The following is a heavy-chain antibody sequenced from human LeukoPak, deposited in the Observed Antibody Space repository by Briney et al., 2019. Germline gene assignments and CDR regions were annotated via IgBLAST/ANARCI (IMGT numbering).Heavy chain of an antibody. D-gene: IGHD5-24*01. CDR2: IYYSGST. CDR1: GYSISSGYY. CDR3: ARDGIRDGYNYFDY. Sequence: SETLSLTCTVSGYSISSGYYWGWIRQPPGKGLEWIGSIYYSGSTYYNPSLKSRVTISVDTSKNQFSLKLSSVTAADTAVYYCARDGIRDGYNYFDYWGQGTLVTVSS. J-gene: IGHJ4*02. V-gene: IGHV4-38-2*02.